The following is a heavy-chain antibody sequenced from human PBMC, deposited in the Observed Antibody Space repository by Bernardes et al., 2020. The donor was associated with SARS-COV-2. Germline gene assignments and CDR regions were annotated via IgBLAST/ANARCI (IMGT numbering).Heavy chain of an antibody. CDR3: ARADCPSSSCHRGAYDV. Sequence: GGSLRLSCAASGFSFSSYWMHWVRQVPGKGLVWVSRISYDGSTINYADSVKGRFTISRDNAKNTLSLQMNSLRVEDTAVDYCARADCPSSSCHRGAYDVWAHGNTVTVYS. V-gene: IGHV3-74*01. CDR1: GFSFSSYW. D-gene: IGHD2-2*01. CDR2: ISYDGSTI. J-gene: IGHJ6*02.